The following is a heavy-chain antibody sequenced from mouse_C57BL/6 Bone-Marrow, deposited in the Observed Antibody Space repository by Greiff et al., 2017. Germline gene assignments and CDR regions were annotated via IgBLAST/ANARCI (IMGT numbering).Heavy chain of an antibody. CDR3: ASNQPPITTVVASPLATEYFDV. CDR2: INPYNGGT. CDR1: GYTFTDYY. D-gene: IGHD1-1*01. V-gene: IGHV1-19*01. Sequence: VQLKQSGPVLVKPGASVKMSCKASGYTFTDYYMNWVKQSHGKSLEWIGVINPYNGGTSSNQKFKGKATLTVHKSSRTAYMALNSLTSEDSAVYYCASNQPPITTVVASPLATEYFDVWGTGTTVTVSS. J-gene: IGHJ1*03.